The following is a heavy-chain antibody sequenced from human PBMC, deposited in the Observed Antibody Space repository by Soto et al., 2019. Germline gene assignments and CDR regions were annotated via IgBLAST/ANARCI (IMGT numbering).Heavy chain of an antibody. CDR3: TREWSSTAAGFDY. D-gene: IGHD2-15*01. J-gene: IGHJ4*02. CDR2: INPDSGGI. CDR1: GYSFTGYY. V-gene: IGHV1-2*02. Sequence: QVQLVQSGAEVRMPGASVKVSCKASGYSFTGYYMHWVRQAPGEGLEWMGWINPDSGGINYAQKFQGRVTMTRDTSINTAYMELSSLTSVDTAVYFCTREWSSTAAGFDYWGQGSLVTVSS.